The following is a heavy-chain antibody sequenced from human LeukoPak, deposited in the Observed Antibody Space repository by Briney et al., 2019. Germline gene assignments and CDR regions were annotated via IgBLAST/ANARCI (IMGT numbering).Heavy chain of an antibody. D-gene: IGHD5-24*01. J-gene: IGHJ4*02. V-gene: IGHV3-7*01. CDR3: ASHSHNNYFDY. Sequence: GGSLRLSCAASGFTFSTYWMSWVRQAPGKGLEWVANINKDASEKYYVDSVKGRFTISRDNAKKSLYLQMNSLRAEDTAVYYCASHSHNNYFDYWGQGTLVTVSS. CDR1: GFTFSTYW. CDR2: INKDASEK.